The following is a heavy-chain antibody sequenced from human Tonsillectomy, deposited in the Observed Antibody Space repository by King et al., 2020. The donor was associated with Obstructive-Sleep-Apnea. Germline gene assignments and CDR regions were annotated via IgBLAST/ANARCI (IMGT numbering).Heavy chain of an antibody. CDR1: VFSLSTSGVG. J-gene: IGHJ4*02. D-gene: IGHD5-12*01. CDR3: AHRPVMRGYDLNFDY. V-gene: IGHV2-5*02. Sequence: VTLRESGPTLVKPTQTLTLTCTFSVFSLSTSGVGVGWIRQPPGKALGWLALIYCDDDTLSSPSLKSRLTITKDTSKNQLVLTLTNMDPVDTATYYCAHRPVMRGYDLNFDYWGQGTLVTVSS. CDR2: IYCDDDT.